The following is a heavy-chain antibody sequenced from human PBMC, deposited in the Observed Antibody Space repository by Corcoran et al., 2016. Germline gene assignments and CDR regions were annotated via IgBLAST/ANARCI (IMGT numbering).Heavy chain of an antibody. V-gene: IGHV2-70*01. J-gene: IGHJ4*02. D-gene: IGHD2-8*01. CDR3: ARTHRLYASLLSGGLDY. Sequence: QVTLRESGPALVKATQTLTLTCPFSGFSLSTSGMCVSWTRQPPGKALEWLALIDWEDDKYYNTSLKTRLTIPKDTSRNQVVLTMTNMDPVDTATYHCARTHRLYASLLSGGLDYWGQGILVTVSS. CDR2: IDWEDDK. CDR1: GFSLSTSGMC.